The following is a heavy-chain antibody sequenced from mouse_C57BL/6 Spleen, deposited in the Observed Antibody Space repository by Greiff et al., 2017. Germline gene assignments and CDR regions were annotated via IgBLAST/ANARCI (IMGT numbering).Heavy chain of an antibody. V-gene: IGHV7-3*01. CDR1: GFTFTDYY. CDR3: ARLLLRPYYFDY. D-gene: IGHD1-1*01. J-gene: IGHJ2*01. CDR2: IRNKATGYTT. Sequence: EVNVVESGGGLVQPGGSLSLSCAASGFTFTDYYMSWVRQPPGKALEWLGFIRNKATGYTTEYSASVKGRFTISRANSQSILYLQMNALRAEDSATYYCARLLLRPYYFDYWGQGTTLTVSS.